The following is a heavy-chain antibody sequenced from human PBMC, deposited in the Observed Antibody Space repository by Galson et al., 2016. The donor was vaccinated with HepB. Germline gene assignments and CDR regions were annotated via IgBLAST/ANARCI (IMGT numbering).Heavy chain of an antibody. CDR2: ISRSGGST. CDR1: GFTFSNYA. V-gene: IGHV3-23*01. Sequence: SLRLSCAASGFTFSNYAMSWVRQAPGKGLEWVSAISRSGGSTYSADSVKGRFTISRDNSKNTLFLQMNSLRDEDTAVYYCASREYRYGSDAFDIWGQGTMVTVSS. CDR3: ASREYRYGSDAFDI. D-gene: IGHD5-18*01. J-gene: IGHJ3*02.